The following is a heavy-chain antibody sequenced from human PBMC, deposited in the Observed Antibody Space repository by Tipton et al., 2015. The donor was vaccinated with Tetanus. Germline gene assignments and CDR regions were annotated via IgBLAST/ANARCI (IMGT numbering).Heavy chain of an antibody. J-gene: IGHJ4*02. Sequence: TLSLICTVSGGSISSYYWSWIRQPPGKGLEWIGYIYYSGSTNYNPSLKSRVTISVDTSKNQFSLRLSSVTAADTAVYYCARSYYYDSSGYYMVLWGQGTLVTVSS. CDR1: GGSISSYY. D-gene: IGHD3-22*01. CDR3: ARSYYYDSSGYYMVL. V-gene: IGHV4-59*08. CDR2: IYYSGST.